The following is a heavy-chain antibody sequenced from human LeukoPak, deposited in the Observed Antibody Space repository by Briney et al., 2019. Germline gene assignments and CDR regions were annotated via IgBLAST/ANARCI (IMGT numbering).Heavy chain of an antibody. J-gene: IGHJ3*02. Sequence: PSETLSLTCTVSGGSISSYYWSWIRQPAGKGLEWIGRIYTSGSTNYNPSLKSRVTMSVDTSKNQFSLKLSSVTAADTAVYYCGRVMGLRFLEWPHDAFDIWGQGTMVTVSS. CDR3: GRVMGLRFLEWPHDAFDI. V-gene: IGHV4-4*07. CDR2: IYTSGST. D-gene: IGHD3-3*01. CDR1: GGSISSYY.